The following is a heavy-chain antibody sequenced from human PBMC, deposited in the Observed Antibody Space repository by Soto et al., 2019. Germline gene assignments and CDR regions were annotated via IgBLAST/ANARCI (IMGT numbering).Heavy chain of an antibody. V-gene: IGHV4-59*01. CDR3: ARLVTGRRLLRFDP. J-gene: IGHJ5*02. CDR2: IYYSGST. Sequence: PSETLSLTCTVSGGSISSYYWSWIRQPPGKGLEWIGYIYYSGSTNYNPSLKSRVTISVDTSKNQFSLELSSVTAADTAVYYCARLVTGRRLLRFDPWGQGTLVTVSS. D-gene: IGHD2-21*02. CDR1: GGSISSYY.